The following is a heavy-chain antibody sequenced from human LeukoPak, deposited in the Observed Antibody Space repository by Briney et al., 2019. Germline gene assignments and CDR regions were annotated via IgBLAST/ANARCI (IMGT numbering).Heavy chain of an antibody. J-gene: IGHJ3*02. CDR3: ARDEGMAHDAFDI. D-gene: IGHD5-24*01. V-gene: IGHV3-7*01. Sequence: GGSLRLSCASSGFTFRTYWMSWVRQAPGQGLEWVANIKQDGSEKYYVDSVKGRFTISRDNAKNSLYLQMNSPRAEDTAVYYCARDEGMAHDAFDIWGQGTMVIVSS. CDR1: GFTFRTYW. CDR2: IKQDGSEK.